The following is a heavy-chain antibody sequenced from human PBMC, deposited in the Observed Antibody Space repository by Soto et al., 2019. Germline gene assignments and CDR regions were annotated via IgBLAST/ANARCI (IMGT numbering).Heavy chain of an antibody. V-gene: IGHV4-31*02. CDR2: ISYTGAT. D-gene: IGHD6-13*01. CDR1: GGSMSRQAYF. CDR3: ARGCLVSVSPAQQLLRSFAY. J-gene: IGHJ4*02. Sequence: GSGGSMSRQAYFGSWIRQFPGKGLEWIAYISYTGATYYNPSLKSRVTILADTSKNQFSLKLNSVTSADTAVYYCARGCLVSVSPAQQLLRSFAYWGPATLGT.